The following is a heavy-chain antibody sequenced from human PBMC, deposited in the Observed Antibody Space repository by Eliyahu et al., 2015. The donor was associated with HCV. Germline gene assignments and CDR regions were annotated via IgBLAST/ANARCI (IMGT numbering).Heavy chain of an antibody. Sequence: EVQLVESGGGLVKPGGSLRLSCAASGFXFXSYXMNWVRQAPGKGLEWVSSISSSSSYIYYADSVKGRFTISRDNAKNSLYLQMNSLRAEDTAVYYCARGKGADWVAPYWYFDLWGRGTLVTVSS. CDR1: GFXFXSYX. V-gene: IGHV3-21*01. CDR2: ISSSSSYI. D-gene: IGHD3-9*01. J-gene: IGHJ2*01. CDR3: ARGKGADWVAPYWYFDL.